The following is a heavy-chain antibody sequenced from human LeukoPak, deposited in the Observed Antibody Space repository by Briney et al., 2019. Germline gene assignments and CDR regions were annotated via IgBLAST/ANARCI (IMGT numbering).Heavy chain of an antibody. J-gene: IGHJ4*02. CDR1: GFTFSSYW. Sequence: GGSLRLSCAASGFTFSSYWMHWVRQAPGKGLVWVSGINGDGSTTTYADSVKGRCTISRDNAKNTLYLQMNSLRAEDTAVYYCARAGPAGVYNSFDYWGQGTLVTVSS. CDR2: INGDGSTT. D-gene: IGHD5-24*01. V-gene: IGHV3-74*01. CDR3: ARAGPAGVYNSFDY.